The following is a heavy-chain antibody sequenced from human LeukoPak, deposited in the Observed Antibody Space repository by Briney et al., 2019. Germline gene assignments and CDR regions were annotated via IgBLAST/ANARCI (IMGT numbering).Heavy chain of an antibody. Sequence: GGSLRLSCAASGFSFSSYWMSWVRQAPGKGLEWVSVIYSGGSTSYSDSVKGRFTISRDSSKNMLYLQINSLRAEDTAVYYCARVSTHAFGIWGQGTMVTVSS. CDR3: ARVSTHAFGI. CDR2: IYSGGST. V-gene: IGHV3-53*01. J-gene: IGHJ3*02. CDR1: GFSFSSYW.